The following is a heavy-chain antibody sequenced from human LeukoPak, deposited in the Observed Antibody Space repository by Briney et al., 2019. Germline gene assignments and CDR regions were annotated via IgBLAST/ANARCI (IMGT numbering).Heavy chain of an antibody. D-gene: IGHD1-1*01. J-gene: IGHJ3*02. CDR2: INPSGGST. CDR1: GYTFTSYY. V-gene: IGHV1-46*01. Sequence: ASVKVSCKASGYTFTSYYMHWVRQAPGQGLEWMGIINPSGGSTSYAQKFQGRVTITADESTSTAYMELSSLRSEDTAVYYCARDRKGNYAGSWKAFDIWGQGTMVTVSS. CDR3: ARDRKGNYAGSWKAFDI.